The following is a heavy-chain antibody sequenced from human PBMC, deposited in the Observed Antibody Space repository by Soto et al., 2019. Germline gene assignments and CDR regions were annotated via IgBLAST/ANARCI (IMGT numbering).Heavy chain of an antibody. D-gene: IGHD2-2*01. CDR1: GFSISSGGYS. CDR2: IYHSGST. CDR3: ARVPDR. V-gene: IGHV4-30-2*01. Sequence: PSETLSLTCAVSGFSISSGGYSWSWIRQPPGKGLEWIGYIYHSGSTYYNPSLKSRVTISVDRSKNQFSLKLSSVTAADTAGYYCARVPDRWGQGTLVTVSS. J-gene: IGHJ5*02.